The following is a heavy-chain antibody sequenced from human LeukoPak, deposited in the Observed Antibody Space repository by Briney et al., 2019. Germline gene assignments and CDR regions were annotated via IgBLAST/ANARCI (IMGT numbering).Heavy chain of an antibody. J-gene: IGHJ3*02. Sequence: PGGSLRLSCAASGFTFSSYGMHWVRQAPGKGLEWVAVIWYDGSNKYYADSVKGRFTISRDNSKNTLYLLMNSLRAEDTAVYYCAREWSPVTDAFDIWGQGTMVTVSS. CDR1: GFTFSSYG. CDR2: IWYDGSNK. D-gene: IGHD3-3*01. CDR3: AREWSPVTDAFDI. V-gene: IGHV3-33*01.